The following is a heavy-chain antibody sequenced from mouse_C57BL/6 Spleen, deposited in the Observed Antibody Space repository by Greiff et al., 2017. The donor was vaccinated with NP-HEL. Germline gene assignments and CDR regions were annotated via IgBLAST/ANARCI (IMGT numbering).Heavy chain of an antibody. V-gene: IGHV5-4*01. Sequence: EVKLVESGGGLVKPGGSLKLSCAASGFTFSSYAMSWVRQTPEKRLEWVATISDGGSYTYYPDNVKGRFHISRDNAKNNLYLQMSHLKSEDTARDYCARDYDGYKGYFDVWGTGTTVTVSS. J-gene: IGHJ1*03. D-gene: IGHD2-3*01. CDR3: ARDYDGYKGYFDV. CDR2: ISDGGSYT. CDR1: GFTFSSYA.